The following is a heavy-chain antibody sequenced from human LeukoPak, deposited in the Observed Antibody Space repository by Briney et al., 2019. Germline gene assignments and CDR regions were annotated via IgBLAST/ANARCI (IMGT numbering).Heavy chain of an antibody. CDR2: ISGSGGST. V-gene: IGHV3-23*01. CDR1: GFTFSSYA. D-gene: IGHD4-17*01. CDR3: AKAFPKVTTGNYFDY. Sequence: GGSLRLSCAASGFTFSSYAMSWVRQAPGKGLEWVSAISGSGGSTYYADSVKGRSTISRDNSKNTLYLQMNSLRAEDTAVYYCAKAFPKVTTGNYFDYWGQGTLVTVSS. J-gene: IGHJ4*02.